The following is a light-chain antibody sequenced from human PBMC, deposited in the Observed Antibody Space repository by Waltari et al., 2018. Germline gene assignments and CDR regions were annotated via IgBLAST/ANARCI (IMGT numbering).Light chain of an antibody. V-gene: IGLV2-14*01. CDR2: DVS. Sequence: QSALTQPASVSGSPGQSITISCTGTSIDVSTYNYVSWYQQHPGKAPKLMIYDVSKRPSGCSTRFSGSKSGNTASLTISGLQAEDEADYYCSSYTSNSPFAYNYVFGTGTKVTVL. CDR3: SSYTSNSPFAYNYV. J-gene: IGLJ1*01. CDR1: SIDVSTYNY.